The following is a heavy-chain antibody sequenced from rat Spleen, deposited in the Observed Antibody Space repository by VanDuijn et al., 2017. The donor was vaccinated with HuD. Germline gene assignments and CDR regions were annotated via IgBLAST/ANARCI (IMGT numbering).Heavy chain of an antibody. V-gene: IGHV5-29*01. CDR2: ISSGGGRN. D-gene: IGHD1-3*01. CDR3: ATGLPFDY. Sequence: EVQLVETGGGLVQPGRSLKLSCAASGLTFSDYGMAWVRQAPTKGLEWVATISSGGGRNFYRESVKGRFTISRDNAYSTLYLQMDSLRSEDTATYYCATGLPFDYWGQGVMVTVSS. CDR1: GLTFSDYG. J-gene: IGHJ2*01.